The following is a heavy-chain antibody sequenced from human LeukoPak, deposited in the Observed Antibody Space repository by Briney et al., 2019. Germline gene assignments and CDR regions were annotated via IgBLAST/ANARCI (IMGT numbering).Heavy chain of an antibody. Sequence: GGSLRLSCAASGFTFSSYEMNWVRQAPGKGLEWVSYISSSGSTIYYADSVKGRFTISRDNAKNSLYLQMNSLRAEDTAVYFCARGQTTVTNWGQGTLVTVSS. CDR3: ARGQTTVTN. D-gene: IGHD4-17*01. J-gene: IGHJ4*02. V-gene: IGHV3-48*03. CDR1: GFTFSSYE. CDR2: ISSSGSTI.